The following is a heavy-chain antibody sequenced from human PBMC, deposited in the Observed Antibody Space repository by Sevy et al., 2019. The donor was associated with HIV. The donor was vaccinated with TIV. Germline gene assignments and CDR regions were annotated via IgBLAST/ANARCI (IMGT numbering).Heavy chain of an antibody. D-gene: IGHD2-2*02. Sequence: SETLSLTCAIYGGSFSGYYWSWIRQPPGKGLEWIGEINHSGSTNYNPSLKSQVTISVDTSKNQFSLKLSSVTAADTAVYYCARGQDIVVVPAAIWEGPSYGMDVWGQGTTVTVSS. CDR2: INHSGST. J-gene: IGHJ6*02. V-gene: IGHV4-34*01. CDR3: ARGQDIVVVPAAIWEGPSYGMDV. CDR1: GGSFSGYY.